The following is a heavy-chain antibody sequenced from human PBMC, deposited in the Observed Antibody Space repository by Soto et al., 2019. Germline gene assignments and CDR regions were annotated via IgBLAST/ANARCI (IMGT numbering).Heavy chain of an antibody. CDR3: ARDGTTVTTRHYYYMDV. J-gene: IGHJ6*03. V-gene: IGHV1-3*01. CDR1: GYTFTSYA. D-gene: IGHD4-17*01. Sequence: QVQLVQSGAEVKKPGASVKVSCKASGYTFTSYAMHWVRQAPGQRLEWMGWINAGNGNTKYSQKFQGRVTITRDTSARTAYMELSSLRSEDTAVYYCARDGTTVTTRHYYYMDVWGKGTTVTVSS. CDR2: INAGNGNT.